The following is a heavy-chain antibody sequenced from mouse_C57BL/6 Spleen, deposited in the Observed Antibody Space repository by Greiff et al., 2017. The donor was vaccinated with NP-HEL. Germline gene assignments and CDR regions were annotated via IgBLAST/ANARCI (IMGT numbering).Heavy chain of an antibody. CDR1: GYAFSSSW. V-gene: IGHV1-82*01. D-gene: IGHD2-2*01. CDR3: ARLYPSVTTEYYAMDY. J-gene: IGHJ4*01. Sequence: QVQLKESGPELVKPGASVKISCKASGYAFSSSWMNWVKQRPGKGLEWIGRIYPGDGDTNYNGKFKGKATLTADKSSTTAYMQLSSLTSEDSAVYFCARLYPSVTTEYYAMDYWGQGTSVTVAS. CDR2: IYPGDGDT.